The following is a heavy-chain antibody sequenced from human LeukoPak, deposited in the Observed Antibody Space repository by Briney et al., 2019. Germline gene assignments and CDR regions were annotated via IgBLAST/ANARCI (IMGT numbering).Heavy chain of an antibody. D-gene: IGHD6-6*01. CDR2: ISFDGSTE. CDR3: ATEVTEYNY. J-gene: IGHJ4*02. V-gene: IGHV3-30*01. Sequence: PGGSLRLSCAASGFTFSSYALHWVRQAPGKGLEWVAFISFDGSTESYADSVMGRFSISRDNSKNTVYLQMHSLRAEDTAVYYCATEVTEYNYWGQGTLVTVSS. CDR1: GFTFSSYA.